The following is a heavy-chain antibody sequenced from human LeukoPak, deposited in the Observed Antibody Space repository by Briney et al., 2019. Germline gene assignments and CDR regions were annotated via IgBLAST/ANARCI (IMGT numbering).Heavy chain of an antibody. J-gene: IGHJ5*02. CDR1: GYTFIGYY. V-gene: IGHV1-2*02. CDR3: ARILVRGGNWFDP. CDR2: INPDSGVT. D-gene: IGHD3-10*01. Sequence: GASVKVPCKASGYTFIGYYMHWVRQAPGQGLEWMGWINPDSGVTNFAQRFQGRVTVTRDTSISTVYMELSGLRSDDTAIYYCARILVRGGNWFDPWGQGTLVTVSS.